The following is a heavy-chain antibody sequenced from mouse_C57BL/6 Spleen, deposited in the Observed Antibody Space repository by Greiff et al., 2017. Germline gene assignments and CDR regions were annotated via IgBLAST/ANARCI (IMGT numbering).Heavy chain of an antibody. J-gene: IGHJ3*01. CDR3: ARKNYYGSSPSWFAY. CDR2: IYPRDGST. D-gene: IGHD1-1*01. CDR1: GYTFTSYD. Sequence: QVQLKESGPELVKPGASVKLSCKASGYTFTSYDINWVKQRPGQGLEWIGWIYPRDGSTKYNEKFKGKATLTVDTSSSTAYMELHSLTSEDSAVYFCARKNYYGSSPSWFAYWGQGTLVTVSA. V-gene: IGHV1-85*01.